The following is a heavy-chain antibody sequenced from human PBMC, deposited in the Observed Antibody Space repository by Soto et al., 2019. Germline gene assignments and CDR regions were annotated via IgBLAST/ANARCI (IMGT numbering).Heavy chain of an antibody. CDR3: ARDSGRSLGAYYFDY. Sequence: SETLSLTCAVYGGSFSVYYWSWIRQPPGKGLEWIGEINHSGSTNYNPSLKSRVTISVDTSKNQFSQKLSPVTAADTAVYYCARDSGRSLGAYYFDYWGQGTQVTVSS. D-gene: IGHD1-26*01. CDR1: GGSFSVYY. CDR2: INHSGST. V-gene: IGHV4-34*01. J-gene: IGHJ4*02.